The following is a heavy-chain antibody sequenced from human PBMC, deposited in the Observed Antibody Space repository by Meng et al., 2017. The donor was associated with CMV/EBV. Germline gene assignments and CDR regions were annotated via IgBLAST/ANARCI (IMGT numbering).Heavy chain of an antibody. CDR1: GYNFTGYG. D-gene: IGHD3-10*01. CDR3: VRDPLFGGGGRFDL. V-gene: IGHV1-18*01. CDR2: ISAYNGNT. Sequence: QVPLVQSVAEGKKPGASVKVSCKASGYNFTGYGISWVRQAPGQGLEWMGWISAYNGNTNYAQKLQGRVTMTTDTSTSTAYMELRSLRSDDTAVYYCVRDPLFGGGGRFDLWGRGTLVTVSS. J-gene: IGHJ2*01.